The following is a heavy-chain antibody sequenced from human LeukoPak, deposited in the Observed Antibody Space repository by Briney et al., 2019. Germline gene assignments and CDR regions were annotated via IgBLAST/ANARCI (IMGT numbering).Heavy chain of an antibody. Sequence: ASVKVSCKASGYTFTSYGISWVRQAPGQGLEWMGWISAYNGNTNYAQKLQGRDTMTTDTSTSTAYMELRSLRSDDTAVYYCAVTIFGVVIPFDPWGQGTLVTVSS. CDR3: AVTIFGVVIPFDP. CDR2: ISAYNGNT. J-gene: IGHJ5*02. CDR1: GYTFTSYG. V-gene: IGHV1-18*01. D-gene: IGHD3-3*01.